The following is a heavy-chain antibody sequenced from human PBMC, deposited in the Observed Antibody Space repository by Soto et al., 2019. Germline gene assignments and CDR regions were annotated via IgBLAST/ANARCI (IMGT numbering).Heavy chain of an antibody. J-gene: IGHJ4*02. CDR3: AKGVFGIAAAGTDY. Sequence: GGSLRLSCAASGFTFSSYAMSWVRQAPGRGLEWVSAISGSGGSTYYADSVKGRFTISRDNSKNTLYLQMNSLRAEDTAVYYCAKGVFGIAAAGTDYWGQGTLVTVSS. D-gene: IGHD6-13*01. V-gene: IGHV3-23*01. CDR2: ISGSGGST. CDR1: GFTFSSYA.